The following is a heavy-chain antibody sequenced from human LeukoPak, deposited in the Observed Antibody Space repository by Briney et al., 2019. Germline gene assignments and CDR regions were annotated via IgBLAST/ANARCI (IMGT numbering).Heavy chain of an antibody. Sequence: SETLSLTCTVSGGSISSGSYYWSWIRQPAGKGLEWIGRIYTSGSTNYNPSLKSRVTMSVDTSKNQFSLKLSSVTAADTAVYYCARFGTVTGFDYWGQGTLVTVSS. J-gene: IGHJ4*02. V-gene: IGHV4-61*02. CDR2: IYTSGST. D-gene: IGHD4-11*01. CDR1: GGSISSGSYY. CDR3: ARFGTVTGFDY.